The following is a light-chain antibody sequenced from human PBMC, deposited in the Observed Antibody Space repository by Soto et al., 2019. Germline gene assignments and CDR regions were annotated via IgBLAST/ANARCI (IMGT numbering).Light chain of an antibody. J-gene: IGKJ5*01. Sequence: EIVLTQSPATLSLTPGERATLSCRASQTVRNNYLAWYQQKPGQAPRLLIYGAFNRATGIPARFSGSGSGTDFTLTISSLEPEDSAIYYCQQRNIWPPVTFGQGTRLEI. CDR1: QTVRNNY. V-gene: IGKV3-11*01. CDR3: QQRNIWPPVT. CDR2: GAF.